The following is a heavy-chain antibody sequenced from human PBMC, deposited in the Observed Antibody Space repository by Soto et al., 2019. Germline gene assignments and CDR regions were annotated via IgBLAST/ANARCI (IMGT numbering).Heavy chain of an antibody. Sequence: SETLSLTCTVSGGSISSYYWSWIRQPPGKGLEWIGYIYYSGSTNYNPSLKSRVTISVDTSKNQFSRKLSSVTAADTAVYYCARVLAAAGGYFDYWGQGTLVTVSS. CDR2: IYYSGST. CDR3: ARVLAAAGGYFDY. J-gene: IGHJ4*02. V-gene: IGHV4-59*01. CDR1: GGSISSYY. D-gene: IGHD6-13*01.